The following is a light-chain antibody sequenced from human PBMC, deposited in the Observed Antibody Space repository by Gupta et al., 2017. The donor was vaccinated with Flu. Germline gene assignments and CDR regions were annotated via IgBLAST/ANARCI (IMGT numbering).Light chain of an antibody. CDR2: EVS. CDR3: GSYAGMRTQV. Sequence: QSALPQPASVSGSPGQSITISSTGTSSDIGSYKFVSWYQQHPGKAPKLMIYEVSERPSGVSNRVSGAKSGNTAPPTISGRQPEGEAEFYSGSYAGMRTQVFGRGTKVTVL. V-gene: IGLV2-23*02. J-gene: IGLJ1*01. CDR1: SSDIGSYKF.